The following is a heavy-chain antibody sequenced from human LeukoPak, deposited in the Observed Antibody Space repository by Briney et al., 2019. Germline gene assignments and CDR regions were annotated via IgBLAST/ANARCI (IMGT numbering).Heavy chain of an antibody. D-gene: IGHD6-13*01. CDR3: ARSGAAVTTFDY. J-gene: IGHJ4*02. V-gene: IGHV3-11*01. Sequence: GGSLRLSCAASGFTVSSNYMSWIRQAPGKGLEWVSYISGSGSTIYYADSVKGRFTISRDNAKNSLYLQMNSLRAEDTAVYYCARSGAAVTTFDYWGQGTLVTVSS. CDR2: ISGSGSTI. CDR1: GFTVSSNY.